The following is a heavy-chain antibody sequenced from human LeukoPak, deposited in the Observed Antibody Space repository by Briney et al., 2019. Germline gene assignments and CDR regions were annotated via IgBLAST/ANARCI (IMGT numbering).Heavy chain of an antibody. CDR3: ARDRGRRSYYGMDV. D-gene: IGHD2-15*01. CDR1: GYSFTGYY. Sequence: ASVKVSCKASGYSFTGYYMHWVRQAPGQGLEWMGIINPSGGSTSYAQKFQGRVTMTTDTSTSTAYMELRSLRSDDTAVYYCARDRGRRSYYGMDVWGQGTTVTVSS. CDR2: INPSGGST. J-gene: IGHJ6*02. V-gene: IGHV1-46*01.